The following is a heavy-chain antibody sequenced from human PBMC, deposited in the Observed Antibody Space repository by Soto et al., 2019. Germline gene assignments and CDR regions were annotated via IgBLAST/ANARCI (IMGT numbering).Heavy chain of an antibody. J-gene: IGHJ5*02. CDR1: GGYFSGYY. V-gene: IGHV4-34*01. Sequence: SETLSLTCAVYGGYFSGYYGSWMRQPPGKGLEWIGEMNHSGSTNYNPSLKSRVTISVDTSKTQFSLKLRSVTAADTAVYYCPKDDDGSGSYYKGPYDPSGQGTLVSVSS. CDR2: MNHSGST. D-gene: IGHD3-10*01. CDR3: PKDDDGSGSYYKGPYDP.